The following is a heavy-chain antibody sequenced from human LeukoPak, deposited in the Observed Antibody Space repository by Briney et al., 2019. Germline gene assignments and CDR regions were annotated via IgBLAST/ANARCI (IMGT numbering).Heavy chain of an antibody. V-gene: IGHV4-30-2*01. J-gene: IGHJ4*02. D-gene: IGHD5-12*01. CDR3: ARVEGYSGYDWDLDY. Sequence: PSETLSLTCAVSGGSISSGGYSWSWIRQPPGKGLEWIGYIYHSGSTYYNPSLKSRVTISVDRSKNQFSLKLSSVTAADTAVYYCARVEGYSGYDWDLDYWGQGTLVTVSS. CDR1: GGSISSGGYS. CDR2: IYHSGST.